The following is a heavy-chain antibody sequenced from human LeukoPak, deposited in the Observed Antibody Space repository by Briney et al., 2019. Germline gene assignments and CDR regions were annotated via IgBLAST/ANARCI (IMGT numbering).Heavy chain of an antibody. D-gene: IGHD4-11*01. V-gene: IGHV3-66*02. CDR2: IYGGGST. CDR3: ARDTVTPPYYFDY. J-gene: IGHJ4*02. Sequence: GGSLRLSCAASGFTVSSNYMSWVRQAPGKGLEWVSVIYGGGSTYYAGSVKGRFTISRDNSKNTLYLQMNSLRAEDTAEYYCARDTVTPPYYFDYWGQGTLSPSPQ. CDR1: GFTVSSNY.